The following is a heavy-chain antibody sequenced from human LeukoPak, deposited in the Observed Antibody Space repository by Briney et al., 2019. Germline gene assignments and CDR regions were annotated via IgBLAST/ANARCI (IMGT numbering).Heavy chain of an antibody. CDR2: INRSGST. CDR3: ARPAWFDP. Sequence: SETLSLTCALYGGSFSDYYWSWIRQPPGQELEWIGEINRSGSTNYNPSLRGRVTISVDTSKNQFPLKLSSMTAADTAVYYCARPAWFDPWGQGTLVTVSS. J-gene: IGHJ5*02. CDR1: GGSFSDYY. D-gene: IGHD2-2*01. V-gene: IGHV4-34*01.